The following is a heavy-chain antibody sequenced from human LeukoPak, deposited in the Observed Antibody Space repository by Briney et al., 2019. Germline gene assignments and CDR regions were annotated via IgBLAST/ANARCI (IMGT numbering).Heavy chain of an antibody. Sequence: GGSLRLSCAASGFTFSSYAIHWVRPAPGKGLEYVSAISSNGGSTYYAKFLKGRFTISRDNSKYTLYVQVGSVRAEDMAVYYCARDVGTDDYYYYYMDVWGKGTTVTVSS. CDR2: ISSNGGST. D-gene: IGHD1-1*01. CDR3: ARDVGTDDYYYYYMDV. CDR1: GFTFSSYA. V-gene: IGHV3-64*01. J-gene: IGHJ6*03.